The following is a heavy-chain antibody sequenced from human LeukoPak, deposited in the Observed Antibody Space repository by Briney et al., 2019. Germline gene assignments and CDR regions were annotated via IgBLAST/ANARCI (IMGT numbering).Heavy chain of an antibody. D-gene: IGHD1-14*01. CDR2: ISRDGTIT. CDR1: GVTFSGHS. J-gene: IGHJ5*01. V-gene: IGHV3-74*01. CDR3: ARGWYGPDS. Sequence: GGSLRLSCAASGVTFSGHSMHWVRQAPGKGLVWVSGISRDGTITNYADAVKGRFTISRDNAKNTLYLQMNGLRVEDTAVYSCARGWYGPDSCGQGTLVTVSS.